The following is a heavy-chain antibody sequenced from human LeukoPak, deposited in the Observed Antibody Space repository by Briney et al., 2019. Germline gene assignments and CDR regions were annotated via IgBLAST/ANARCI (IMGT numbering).Heavy chain of an antibody. CDR1: GFTFTNAW. CDR3: TRYSSGWY. CDR2: IRSKTDGGTA. D-gene: IGHD6-19*01. J-gene: IGHJ4*02. V-gene: IGHV3-15*01. Sequence: PGGSLRLSCAASGFTFTNAWMSWVRQAPGKGLEWVGRIRSKTDGGTADYAAPVKGRFTISRDDSKNTLYLQMNSLKAEDTAVYCCTRYSSGWYWGQGTLVTVSS.